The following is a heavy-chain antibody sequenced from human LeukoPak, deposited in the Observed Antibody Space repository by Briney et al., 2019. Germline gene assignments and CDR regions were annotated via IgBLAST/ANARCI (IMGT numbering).Heavy chain of an antibody. D-gene: IGHD5-18*01. Sequence: SETLSFTCTVSGGSISSYYWSWIRQPPGKGLEWIGYIYYNGNTNYNPSPKSRVTISVATSKNQFSLKLNSVTPADTAVYYCARVDPRSYGYFDYWGQGTLVTVSS. CDR2: IYYNGNT. CDR1: GGSISSYY. J-gene: IGHJ4*02. V-gene: IGHV4-59*01. CDR3: ARVDPRSYGYFDY.